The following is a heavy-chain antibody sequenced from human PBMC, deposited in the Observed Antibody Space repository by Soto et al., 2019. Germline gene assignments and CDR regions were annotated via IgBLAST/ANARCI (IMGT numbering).Heavy chain of an antibody. Sequence: AAVHVSCKVSGWTLPELSMHWVRQAPGKGLEWMGGFDPEDGETIYAQKFQGRVTMTEDTSTDTAYMELSSLRSEDTAVYYCATAGGLRFLEWLPPPTGVWFDPWGQGTLVTVSS. CDR2: FDPEDGET. CDR3: ATAGGLRFLEWLPPPTGVWFDP. CDR1: GWTLPELS. D-gene: IGHD3-3*01. J-gene: IGHJ5*02. V-gene: IGHV1-24*01.